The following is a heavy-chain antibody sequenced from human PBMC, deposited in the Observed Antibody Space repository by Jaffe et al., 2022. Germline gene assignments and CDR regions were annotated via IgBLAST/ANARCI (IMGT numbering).Heavy chain of an antibody. Sequence: QVQLQESGPGLVKPSGTLSLTCAVSGGSISSSNWWSWIRQPPGKGLEWIGEIYHSGSTNYNPSLKSRVTISVDKSKNQFSLKLSSVTAADTAVYYCARRVFLLWFGELLGYFDYWGQGTLVTVSS. V-gene: IGHV4-4*02. CDR2: IYHSGST. CDR1: GGSISSSNW. CDR3: ARRVFLLWFGELLGYFDY. D-gene: IGHD3-10*01. J-gene: IGHJ4*02.